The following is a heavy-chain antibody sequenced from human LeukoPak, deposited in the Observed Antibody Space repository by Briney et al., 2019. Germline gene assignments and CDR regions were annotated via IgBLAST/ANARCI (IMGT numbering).Heavy chain of an antibody. CDR1: GYTFTGYY. J-gene: IGHJ5*02. CDR2: FDPEDGET. V-gene: IGHV1-24*01. CDR3: ATVSVDTAGNWFDP. D-gene: IGHD5-18*01. Sequence: ASVKVSCKASGYTFTGYYIHWVRQAPGKGLEWMGGFDPEDGETIYAQKFQGRVTMTEDTSTDTAYMELSSLRSEDTAVYYCATVSVDTAGNWFDPWGQGTLVTVSS.